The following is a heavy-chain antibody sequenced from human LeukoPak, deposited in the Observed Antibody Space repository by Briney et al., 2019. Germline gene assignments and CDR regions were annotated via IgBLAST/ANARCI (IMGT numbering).Heavy chain of an antibody. Sequence: SVKVSCKASGGTFSSYAISWVRQAPGQGLEWMGRIIPILGIANYAQKFQGRATITADKSTSTAYMELSSLRSEDTAVYYCARTTTVTTGVYFQHWGQGTLVTVSS. CDR1: GGTFSSYA. D-gene: IGHD4-11*01. J-gene: IGHJ1*01. CDR3: ARTTTVTTGVYFQH. CDR2: IIPILGIA. V-gene: IGHV1-69*04.